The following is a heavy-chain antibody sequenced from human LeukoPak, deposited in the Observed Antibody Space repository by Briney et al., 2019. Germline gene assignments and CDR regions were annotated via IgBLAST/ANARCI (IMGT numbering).Heavy chain of an antibody. V-gene: IGHV3-53*01. CDR3: ARDRDVSGSWESNFDY. D-gene: IGHD3-10*01. CDR2: IFSDGRT. Sequence: GGSLRLSCAASGFSVSIDYMSWVRQAPGKGLEWVSVIFSDGRTYYADSVKGRFTISRDNSKNTLYLQMNSLRAEDTAVYYCARDRDVSGSWESNFDYWGQGTLVTVSS. CDR1: GFSVSIDY. J-gene: IGHJ4*02.